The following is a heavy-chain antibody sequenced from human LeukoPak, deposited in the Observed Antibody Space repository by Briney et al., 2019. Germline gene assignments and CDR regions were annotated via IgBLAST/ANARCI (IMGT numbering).Heavy chain of an antibody. Sequence: ASVKVSCKASGYTFTGYYMHWVRQAPGQGLEWMGRINPNSGGTNNAQKFQGRVTMTRDTSISTAYMELSRLRSDDTAVYYCARATYYYDSSGYPPRWVDSAFDIWGQGTMVTVSS. CDR3: ARATYYYDSSGYPPRWVDSAFDI. V-gene: IGHV1-2*06. CDR2: INPNSGGT. CDR1: GYTFTGYY. J-gene: IGHJ3*02. D-gene: IGHD3-22*01.